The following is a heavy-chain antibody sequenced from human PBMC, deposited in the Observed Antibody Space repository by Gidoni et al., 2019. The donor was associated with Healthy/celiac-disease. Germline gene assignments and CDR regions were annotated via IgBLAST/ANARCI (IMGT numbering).Heavy chain of an antibody. J-gene: IGHJ6*02. CDR1: GFTFRNAW. CDR3: TTAPPLWAVR. CDR2: IKSKTDGGTT. D-gene: IGHD4-17*01. V-gene: IGHV3-15*01. Sequence: EVQLVESGGGVGKPGGSRRLSWAASGFTFRNAWMSWVRQAPGKGLACVGLIKSKTDGGTTDYASPVKCRFTISRYDSNNTLYLQMTRLNPEDPAVYYCTTAPPLWAVRWGQGTTVTVSS.